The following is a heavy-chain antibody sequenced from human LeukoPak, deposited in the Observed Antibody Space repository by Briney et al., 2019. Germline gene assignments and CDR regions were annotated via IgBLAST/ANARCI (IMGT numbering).Heavy chain of an antibody. CDR2: INWSGGST. V-gene: IGHV3-20*04. J-gene: IGHJ4*02. CDR3: ARASHYSDSSDYPDY. D-gene: IGHD3-22*01. CDR1: GFTFDDYG. Sequence: EGSLRLSCAASGFTFDDYGMSWVRQAPGKGLEWVSGINWSGGSTGYADSVKGRFTISRDNAKNSLYLQMNSLRAEDTALYYCARASHYSDSSDYPDYWGQGTLVTVSS.